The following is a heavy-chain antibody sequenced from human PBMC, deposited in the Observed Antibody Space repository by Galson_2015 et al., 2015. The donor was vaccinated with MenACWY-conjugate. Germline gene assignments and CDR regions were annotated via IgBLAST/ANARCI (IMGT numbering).Heavy chain of an antibody. V-gene: IGHV3-72*01. D-gene: IGHD1-26*01. CDR1: GFTFSDHY. Sequence: SLRLSCAASGFTFSDHYMDWVRQAPGKGLEWVGRTRNKANSYTTEYAASVKGRFTISRDDSKNSLYLQMNSLKTEDTAVYYCATSRGIVGATDIADAFDIWGQGTMVTVSS. CDR2: TRNKANSYTT. J-gene: IGHJ3*02. CDR3: ATSRGIVGATDIADAFDI.